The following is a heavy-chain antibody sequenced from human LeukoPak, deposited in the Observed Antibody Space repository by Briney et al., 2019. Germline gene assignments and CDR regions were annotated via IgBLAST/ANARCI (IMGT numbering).Heavy chain of an antibody. J-gene: IGHJ6*03. Sequence: QAGGSLTLSCAASGFTFSRHPMHWVRQAPGKGLEWVALISHDEVSTYYVDSVKGRFASSRDKSKNTLFLQMNSLRPEDTAVYYCARQATSLGYFYSYLDVWGTGTTVTVSS. V-gene: IGHV3-30*01. CDR3: ARQATSLGYFYSYLDV. CDR1: GFTFSRHP. CDR2: ISHDEVST.